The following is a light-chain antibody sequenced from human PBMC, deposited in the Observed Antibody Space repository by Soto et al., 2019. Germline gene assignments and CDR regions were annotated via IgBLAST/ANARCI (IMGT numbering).Light chain of an antibody. V-gene: IGKV3-15*01. CDR1: QNVYNN. J-gene: IGKJ4*01. Sequence: EIGMPQSPATLSVSPGEGATLSCKASQNVYNNLAWYQQRPGQPPRLLIYDASTRATGISARFSGSGYGTEFTLTISSLQSEDFAVYFCQQCRNWPLTFGGGTKVDIK. CDR3: QQCRNWPLT. CDR2: DAS.